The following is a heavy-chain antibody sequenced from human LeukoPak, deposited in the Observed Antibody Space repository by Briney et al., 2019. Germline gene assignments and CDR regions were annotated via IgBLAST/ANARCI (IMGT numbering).Heavy chain of an antibody. CDR2: ISAYNGNT. V-gene: IGHV1-18*01. J-gene: IGHJ5*02. Sequence: GASVKVSCKASGYTFTSYGISWVRQAPGQGLEWMGWISAYNGNTNYAQKLQDRVTMTTDTSTSTAYMELRSLRSDDTAVYYCARLDCSSTSCYYNWFDPWGQGTLVTVSS. CDR1: GYTFTSYG. D-gene: IGHD2-2*01. CDR3: ARLDCSSTSCYYNWFDP.